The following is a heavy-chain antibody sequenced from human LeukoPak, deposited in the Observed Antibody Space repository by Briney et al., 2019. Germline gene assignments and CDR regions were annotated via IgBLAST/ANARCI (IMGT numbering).Heavy chain of an antibody. CDR2: ISDSGNT. Sequence: SCKASGYTFSSYGMSWVRQAPGKGLEWVSAISDSGNTYHADSVKGRFTISRDSSKNTLFLQMNRLRPEDAAVYYCAKAPVTTCRGAYCYPFDYWGQGTLATVSS. J-gene: IGHJ4*02. CDR1: GYTFSSYG. D-gene: IGHD2-21*01. CDR3: AKAPVTTCRGAYCYPFDY. V-gene: IGHV3-23*01.